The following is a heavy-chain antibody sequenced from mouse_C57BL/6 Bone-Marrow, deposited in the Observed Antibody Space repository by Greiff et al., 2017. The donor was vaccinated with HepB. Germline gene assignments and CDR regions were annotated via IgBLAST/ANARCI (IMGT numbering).Heavy chain of an antibody. Sequence: QVHVKQSGAELVRPGASVKLSCKASGYTFTDYYINWVKQRPGQGLEWIARIYPGSGNTYYNAKFKGKATLTAEKSSSTAYMQLSSLTSEDSAVYFCARILITTVVATYYFDYWGQGTTLTVSS. V-gene: IGHV1-76*01. J-gene: IGHJ2*01. D-gene: IGHD1-1*01. CDR2: IYPGSGNT. CDR1: GYTFTDYY. CDR3: ARILITTVVATYYFDY.